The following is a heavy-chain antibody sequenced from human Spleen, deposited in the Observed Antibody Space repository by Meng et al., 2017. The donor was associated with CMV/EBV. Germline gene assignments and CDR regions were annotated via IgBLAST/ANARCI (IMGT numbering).Heavy chain of an antibody. D-gene: IGHD4-17*01. Sequence: SETLSLTCTVSGGSISSSSYYWGWIRQPPGKGLEWIGSIYYSGSTYYNPSLKSRVTISVDTSKNQFSLKLSSVTAADTAVYYCARAHYGDYGWFDPWGQGTLVTVSS. V-gene: IGHV4-39*07. J-gene: IGHJ5*02. CDR1: GGSISSSSYY. CDR2: IYYSGST. CDR3: ARAHYGDYGWFDP.